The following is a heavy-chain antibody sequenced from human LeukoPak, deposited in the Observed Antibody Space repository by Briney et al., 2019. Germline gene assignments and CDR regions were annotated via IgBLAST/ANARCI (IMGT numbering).Heavy chain of an antibody. V-gene: IGHV1-8*01. J-gene: IGHJ4*02. CDR3: TRGSSGRRDN. CDR1: GYTFTGYD. Sequence: ASVRVSCKASGYTFTGYDINWVRQATGQGLEWMGWMNPNTGDTGYAQKFQGRVTMTRNSSIDTAYMELSGLRSEDTAVYYCTRGSSGRRDNWGQGTLVTVSA. CDR2: MNPNTGDT. D-gene: IGHD6-19*01.